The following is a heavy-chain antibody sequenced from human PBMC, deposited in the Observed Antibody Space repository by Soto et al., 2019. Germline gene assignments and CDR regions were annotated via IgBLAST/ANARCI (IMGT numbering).Heavy chain of an antibody. J-gene: IGHJ6*02. V-gene: IGHV4-59*01. CDR3: ARSAYYYYGMDV. CDR1: GGSISSYY. CDR2: IYYSGST. Sequence: PSEILSLTCTVSGGSISSYYWSWIRQPPGKGLEWIGYIYYSGSTNYNPSLKSRVTISVDTSKNQFSLKLSSVTAADTAVYYCARSAYYYYGMDVWGQGTTVTVSS.